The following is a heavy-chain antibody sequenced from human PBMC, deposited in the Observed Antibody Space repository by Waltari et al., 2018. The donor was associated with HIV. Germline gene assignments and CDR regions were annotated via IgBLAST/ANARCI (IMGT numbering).Heavy chain of an antibody. CDR2: VNHSGRT. J-gene: IGHJ4*02. V-gene: IGHV4-34*01. Sequence: QVQLKQWGAGVLKPSETLSLTCAVYSESFSGNYWSWIRQPPGKGLEWIGEVNHSGRTNYKPSLKSRVTLSIDASKKQFSLRLASVTAADTALYYCARMPILGYGSYAFDSWGQGTLVTVSS. CDR3: ARMPILGYGSYAFDS. CDR1: SESFSGNY. D-gene: IGHD6-13*01.